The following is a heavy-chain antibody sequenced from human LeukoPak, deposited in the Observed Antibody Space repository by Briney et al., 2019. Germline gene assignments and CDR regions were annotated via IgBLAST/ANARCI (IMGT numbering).Heavy chain of an antibody. Sequence: PGRSLRLSCAASGFTFSSYAMHWVRQAPGEGLEYVSAISSNGGSTNYANSGKGRFTISRDNSKNTLYLQIGRLRAEDMAVYYCARLRPDYYDSQYGMDVWGQGTTVTVSS. J-gene: IGHJ6*02. V-gene: IGHV3-64*01. CDR3: ARLRPDYYDSQYGMDV. CDR2: ISSNGGST. CDR1: GFTFSSYA. D-gene: IGHD3-22*01.